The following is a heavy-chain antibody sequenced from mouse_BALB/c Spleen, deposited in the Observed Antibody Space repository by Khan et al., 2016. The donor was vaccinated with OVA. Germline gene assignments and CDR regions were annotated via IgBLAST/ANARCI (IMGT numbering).Heavy chain of an antibody. J-gene: IGHJ3*01. Sequence: QVHLQQSGAEVVNPGASVKLSCKASGYTFTSYWMHWVKQRPGQGLEWIGYINPNNGRAHQNEKFKSKATLTVDKSSSTAYLQLSSLTSEDSAVHYCARGGYGSLAYWGQGTLVTVSA. CDR3: ARGGYGSLAY. CDR2: INPNNGRA. D-gene: IGHD2-2*01. V-gene: IGHV1S81*02. CDR1: GYTFTSYW.